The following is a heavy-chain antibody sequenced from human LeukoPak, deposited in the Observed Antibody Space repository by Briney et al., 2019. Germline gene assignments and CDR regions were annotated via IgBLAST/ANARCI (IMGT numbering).Heavy chain of an antibody. CDR3: TRAGWVVGAPYAFDI. D-gene: IGHD1-26*01. V-gene: IGHV1-18*01. CDR2: ISAYNGNT. CDR1: GYTFTSYG. J-gene: IGHJ3*02. Sequence: ASVKVSCKASGYTFTSYGISWVRQAPGQGLEGMGWISAYNGNTNYAQKLQGRVTMTRETSKSTAYMHLRSLRSDDTAVYYCTRAGWVVGAPYAFDIWGQGTMVTVSS.